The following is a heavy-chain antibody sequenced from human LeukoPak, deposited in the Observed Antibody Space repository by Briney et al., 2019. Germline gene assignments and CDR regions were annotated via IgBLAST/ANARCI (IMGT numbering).Heavy chain of an antibody. V-gene: IGHV3-30*03. Sequence: GGSLRLSCAASGFTFSSDWMSWVRQAPGKGLEWVAVISYDGSNKYYADSVKGRFTISRDNSKNTLYLQMNSLRAEDTAVYYCARDSLRRVLDYWGQGTLVTVSS. CDR3: ARDSLRRVLDY. D-gene: IGHD5/OR15-5a*01. CDR2: ISYDGSNK. CDR1: GFTFSSDW. J-gene: IGHJ4*02.